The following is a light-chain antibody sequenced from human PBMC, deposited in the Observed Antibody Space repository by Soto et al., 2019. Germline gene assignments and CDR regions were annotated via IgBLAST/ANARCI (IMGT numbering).Light chain of an antibody. CDR3: GTWDNSLSAVV. J-gene: IGLJ2*01. CDR1: SSNIGNNY. Sequence: QSVLTQPPSVSAAPGQKVTISCSGGSSNIGNNYVFWYQQFPGTAPRLLIFDNDKRPSGIPDRFSGSKSDTSATLGITGLQTGDEADYYCGTWDNSLSAVVFGGGTKVTVL. V-gene: IGLV1-51*01. CDR2: DND.